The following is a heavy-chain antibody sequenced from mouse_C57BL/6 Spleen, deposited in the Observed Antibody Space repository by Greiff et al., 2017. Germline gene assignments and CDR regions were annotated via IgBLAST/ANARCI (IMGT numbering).Heavy chain of an antibody. V-gene: IGHV1-72*01. J-gene: IGHJ3*01. CDR2: IDPNSGGT. CDR3: ASPYYYGSSLAWFAY. D-gene: IGHD1-1*01. CDR1: GYTFTSYW. Sequence: VQLQQPGAELVKPGASVKLSCKASGYTFTSYWMHWVKQRPGRGLEWIGRIDPNSGGTKYNEKFKSKATLTVDKPSSTAYMQLSSLTSEDSAVYYCASPYYYGSSLAWFAYWGQGTLVTVSA.